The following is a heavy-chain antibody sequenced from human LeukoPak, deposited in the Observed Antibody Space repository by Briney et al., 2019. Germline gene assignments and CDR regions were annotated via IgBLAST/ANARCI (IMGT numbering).Heavy chain of an antibody. CDR1: GGSISSYY. J-gene: IGHJ6*02. CDR3: ARLYPPDILTGYYYYYSYGMDV. Sequence: SETLSLTCTVSGGSISSYYWSWIRQPPGKGLEWIGYIYYSGSTTYNPSLKSRVTISVDTSKNQFSLQLSSLTPAHTAVYYCARLYPPDILTGYYYYYSYGMDVWGQGTTVTVSS. D-gene: IGHD3-9*01. V-gene: IGHV4-59*08. CDR2: IYYSGST.